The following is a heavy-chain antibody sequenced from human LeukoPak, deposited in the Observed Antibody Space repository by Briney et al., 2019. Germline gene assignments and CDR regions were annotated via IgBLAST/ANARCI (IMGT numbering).Heavy chain of an antibody. CDR2: MNQDGSRK. D-gene: IGHD3-10*01. J-gene: IGHJ4*02. V-gene: IGHV3-7*01. CDR3: TRDSQGSGTYSTDQ. CDR1: GFTFSSSS. Sequence: GGALRLSCVASGFTFSSSSMSWVRQGPGKGPEWVSNMNQDGSRKYYVDSVKGRFTISRDNAKNSLYLQMNGLRDEDTAVYYCTRDSQGSGTYSTDQWGQGTLVTVSS.